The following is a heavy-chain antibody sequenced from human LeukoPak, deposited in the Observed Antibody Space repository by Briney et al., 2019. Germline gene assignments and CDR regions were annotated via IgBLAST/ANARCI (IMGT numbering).Heavy chain of an antibody. CDR2: INHSGST. Sequence: PSETLSLTCTVSGGSISSSLYYWSWIRQPPGKGLEWIGEINHSGSTNYNPSLKSRVTISVDTSKNQFSLKLSSVTAADTAVYYCARYCSSTRHYNWFDPWGQGTLVTVSS. CDR1: GGSISSSLYY. D-gene: IGHD2-2*01. CDR3: ARYCSSTRHYNWFDP. V-gene: IGHV4-39*07. J-gene: IGHJ5*02.